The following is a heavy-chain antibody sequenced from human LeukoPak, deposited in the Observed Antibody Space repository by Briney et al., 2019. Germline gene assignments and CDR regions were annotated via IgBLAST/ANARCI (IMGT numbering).Heavy chain of an antibody. CDR1: GGSISSISSNNYH. Sequence: SETLSLTCIVSGGSISSISSNNYHWGWIRQPPGKGLEWIGSIYYSGSTYYNPSLKSRVTISVDTSKNQFSLKLTSVTAADTAVYYCATLGEYYDSSGYYYNWGQGTLVTVSS. V-gene: IGHV4-39*01. J-gene: IGHJ4*02. CDR2: IYYSGST. CDR3: ATLGEYYDSSGYYYN. D-gene: IGHD3-22*01.